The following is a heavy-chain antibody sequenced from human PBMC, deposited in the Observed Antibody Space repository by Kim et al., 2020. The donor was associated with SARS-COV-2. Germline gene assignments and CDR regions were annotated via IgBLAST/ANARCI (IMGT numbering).Heavy chain of an antibody. J-gene: IGHJ6*02. CDR2: INPSGGST. CDR3: ARDIPSAYCGGDCYYYYYYGMDV. CDR1: GYTFTSYY. D-gene: IGHD2-21*01. Sequence: ASVKVSCKASGYTFTSYYMHWVRQAPGQGLEWMGIINPSGGSTSYAQKFQGRVTMTRDTSTSTVYMELSSLRSEDTAVYYCARDIPSAYCGGDCYYYYYYGMDVWGQGTTVTVSS. V-gene: IGHV1-46*01.